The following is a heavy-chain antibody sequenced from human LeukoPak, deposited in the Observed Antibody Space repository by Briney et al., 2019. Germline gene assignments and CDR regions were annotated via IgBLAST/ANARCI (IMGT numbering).Heavy chain of an antibody. V-gene: IGHV3-7*01. D-gene: IGHD3-3*01. CDR3: ARDRITDFWSGYYTNYFDY. Sequence: GGSLRLSCAASGFTFSNYWMSWVRQAPGKGLEWVASIKQDGSEKYYVDSVKGRLTISRDNAKNSLFLQMNSLRAEDTAVYYCARDRITDFWSGYYTNYFDYWGQGTLVTVSS. J-gene: IGHJ4*02. CDR1: GFTFSNYW. CDR2: IKQDGSEK.